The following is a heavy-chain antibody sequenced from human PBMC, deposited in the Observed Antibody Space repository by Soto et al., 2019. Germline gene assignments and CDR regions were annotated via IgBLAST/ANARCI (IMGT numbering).Heavy chain of an antibody. V-gene: IGHV4-39*01. CDR3: ARHPTGYSSDWNV. CDR2: IYYSGST. Sequence: PSETLSLTCTVSGGSISSSSYYWGWIRQPPGKGLEWIGSIYYSGSTYYNPSLKSRVTISVDTSKNQFSLKLSSVTAADTAVYYCARHPTGYSSDWNVWGKGTTVTVSS. J-gene: IGHJ6*04. CDR1: GGSISSSSYY. D-gene: IGHD6-19*01.